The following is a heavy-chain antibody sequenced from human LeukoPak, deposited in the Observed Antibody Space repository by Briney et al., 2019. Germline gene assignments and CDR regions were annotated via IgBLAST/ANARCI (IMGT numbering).Heavy chain of an antibody. Sequence: PSETLSLTCTVSGGSISSYYWSWIRQPPGKGLEWIGYIYYGGSTNYNPSLKSRVTISVDTSKNQFSLKLSSVTAADTAVYYCARIHYDILTGHPYYYYYMDVWGKGTTVTVSS. CDR1: GGSISSYY. CDR2: IYYGGST. J-gene: IGHJ6*03. D-gene: IGHD3-9*01. CDR3: ARIHYDILTGHPYYYYYMDV. V-gene: IGHV4-59*01.